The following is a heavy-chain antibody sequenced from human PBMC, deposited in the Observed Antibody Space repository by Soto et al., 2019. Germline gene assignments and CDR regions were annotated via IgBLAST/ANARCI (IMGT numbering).Heavy chain of an antibody. CDR2: INPNSGGT. J-gene: IGHJ6*02. CDR1: GYTFTGYY. D-gene: IGHD3-3*01. V-gene: IGHV1-2*04. CDR3: ARGKYYHFWSGYTGGLYYYYGMDV. Sequence: ASVKVSCKASGYTFTGYYMHWVRQTPGQGLEWMGWINPNSGGTNYAQKFQGWVTMTRDTSISTAYMELSRLRSDDTAVYYCARGKYYHFWSGYTGGLYYYYGMDVWG.